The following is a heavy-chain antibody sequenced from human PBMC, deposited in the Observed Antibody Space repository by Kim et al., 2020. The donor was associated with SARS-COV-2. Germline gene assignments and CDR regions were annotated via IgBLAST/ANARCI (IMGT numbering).Heavy chain of an antibody. CDR2: ISSSSSYI. CDR1: GFTFSSYS. Sequence: GGSLRLSCAASGFTFSSYSMNWVRQAPGKGLEWVSSISSSSSYIYYADSVKGRFTISRDNAKNSLYLQMNSLRAEDTAVYYCARDNSWIVPAAMKGIYYYGMDVWGQGTTVTVSS. D-gene: IGHD2-2*01. V-gene: IGHV3-21*01. J-gene: IGHJ6*02. CDR3: ARDNSWIVPAAMKGIYYYGMDV.